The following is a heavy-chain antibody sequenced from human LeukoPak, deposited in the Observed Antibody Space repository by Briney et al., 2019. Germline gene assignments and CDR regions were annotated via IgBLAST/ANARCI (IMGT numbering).Heavy chain of an antibody. CDR1: GGSISSSGYY. D-gene: IGHD2-2*02. CDR2: IYYSGST. CDR3: ARQSVVPAAISGYDSWFDP. V-gene: IGHV4-39*01. Sequence: SETLSLTCTVSGGSISSSGYYWGWIRQPPGKGLEWIGSIYYSGSTYYNPSLKSRVTISVDTSKNQFSLKLSSVTAADTAVYYCARQSVVPAAISGYDSWFDPWGQGTLVTVSS. J-gene: IGHJ5*02.